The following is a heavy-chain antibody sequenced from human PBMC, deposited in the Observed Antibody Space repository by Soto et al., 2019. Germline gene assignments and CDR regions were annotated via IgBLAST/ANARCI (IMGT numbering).Heavy chain of an antibody. J-gene: IGHJ4*02. Sequence: QVQLVESGGGVVQAGRSLRLSCAASGFAFSSYGIHWVRQAPGKGLEWVAGISYDGSNEHYTDSVKGRFTISRDNSKNTLYLQMNSLRAEDTAVYYCAKDTYFYDTSGYYIFGYWGQGTLVTVSS. CDR2: ISYDGSNE. D-gene: IGHD3-22*01. CDR3: AKDTYFYDTSGYYIFGY. CDR1: GFAFSSYG. V-gene: IGHV3-30*18.